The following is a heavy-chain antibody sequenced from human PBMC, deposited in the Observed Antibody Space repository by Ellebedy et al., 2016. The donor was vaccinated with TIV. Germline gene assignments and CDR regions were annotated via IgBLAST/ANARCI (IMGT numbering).Heavy chain of an antibody. V-gene: IGHV4-4*07. CDR2: INKGGRT. D-gene: IGHD3-16*01. J-gene: IGHJ5*01. Sequence: SETLSLTXSVSGGSVSEFYWSWIRRLAGKRLEWVARINKGGRTNDNPSLRGRVTMSVDTSKNQISLRLTSVTAADTAVYYCARGTFEGILDSWGHGTLVTVSS. CDR3: ARGTFEGILDS. CDR1: GGSVSEFY.